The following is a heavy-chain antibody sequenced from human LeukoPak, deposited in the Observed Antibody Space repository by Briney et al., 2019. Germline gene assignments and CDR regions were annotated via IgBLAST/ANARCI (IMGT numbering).Heavy chain of an antibody. CDR3: AKEGDYYGSGSYRDAFNI. V-gene: IGHV3-30*18. D-gene: IGHD3-10*01. CDR1: GFIFSNYD. J-gene: IGHJ3*02. CDR2: ISHDGRNK. Sequence: GGSLRLSCAASGFIFSNYDMHWVRQAPGKGLEWVAVISHDGRNKYYGDSVKGRFTISRDNSKNTLYLQMNSLRAEDTAVYYCAKEGDYYGSGSYRDAFNIWGRGTMVTVSS.